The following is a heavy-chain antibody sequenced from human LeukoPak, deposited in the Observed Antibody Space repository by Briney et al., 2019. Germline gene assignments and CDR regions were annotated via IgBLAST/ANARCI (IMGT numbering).Heavy chain of an antibody. Sequence: SETLSLTCTVSGGSISGYYWSWIRQPPGRGLEWIGYIYYSGSTNYSPSLKSRATMSVDTSKNQFSLKLSSVTAADTAVYYCARVGYSTLYDYWGQGTLVTVSS. J-gene: IGHJ4*02. CDR3: ARVGYSTLYDY. V-gene: IGHV4-59*01. CDR1: GGSISGYY. CDR2: IYYSGST. D-gene: IGHD4-11*01.